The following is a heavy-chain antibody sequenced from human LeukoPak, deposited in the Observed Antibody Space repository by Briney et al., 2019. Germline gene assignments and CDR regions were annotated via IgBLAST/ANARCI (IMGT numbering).Heavy chain of an antibody. J-gene: IGHJ4*02. CDR2: INAGNGNT. D-gene: IGHD6-19*01. V-gene: IGHV1-3*03. Sequence: GASVKVSCKASGYTFTSYAMHWVRQAPGQRLEWMGWINAGNGNTKYSQEFQGRVTITRDTSASTAYMELSSLRSEDMAVYYCARAAVAGQGFDYWGQGTLVTVSS. CDR3: ARAAVAGQGFDY. CDR1: GYTFTSYA.